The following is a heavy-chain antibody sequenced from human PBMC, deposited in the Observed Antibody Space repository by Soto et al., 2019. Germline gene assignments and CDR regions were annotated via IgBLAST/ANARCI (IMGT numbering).Heavy chain of an antibody. CDR2: IYYSGRT. V-gene: IGHV4-39*01. D-gene: IGHD3-22*01. Sequence: PSETLSLTCTVSGGSISSYYWGWIRQPPGKGLEWIGTIYYSGRTYYNPSLESRVTISVDTSKNQFSLKMNFVTAADTAEYYCARLSSLGSGYYPGAHGTMVTVSS. J-gene: IGHJ5*02. CDR1: GGSISSYY. CDR3: ARLSSLGSGYYP.